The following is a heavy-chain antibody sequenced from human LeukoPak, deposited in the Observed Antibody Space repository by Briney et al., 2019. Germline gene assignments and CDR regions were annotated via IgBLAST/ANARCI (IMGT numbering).Heavy chain of an antibody. J-gene: IGHJ4*02. D-gene: IGHD2-2*02. CDR1: GYTFTSYG. Sequence: ASVKVSCKASGYTFTSYGISWVRQAPGQGLEWMGWISAYNGNTNYAQKLQGRVTMTTDTSTSTAYMEPRSLRSDDTAVCYCARGGDKPYCSSTSCYIDYWGQGTLVTVSS. V-gene: IGHV1-18*01. CDR3: ARGGDKPYCSSTSCYIDY. CDR2: ISAYNGNT.